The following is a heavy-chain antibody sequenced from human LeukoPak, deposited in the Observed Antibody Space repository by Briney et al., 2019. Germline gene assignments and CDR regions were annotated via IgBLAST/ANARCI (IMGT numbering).Heavy chain of an antibody. J-gene: IGHJ4*02. CDR1: GGSIGSYY. CDR3: ARGADYGDYSFDY. Sequence: PSETLSLTCTVSGGSIGSYYWSWIRQPPGKGLEWIGYIYYSGSTNYNPSLKSRVTISVDTSKNQFSLNLSSVTAADTAVYYCARGADYGDYSFDYWGQGTLVTVSS. D-gene: IGHD4-17*01. V-gene: IGHV4-59*01. CDR2: IYYSGST.